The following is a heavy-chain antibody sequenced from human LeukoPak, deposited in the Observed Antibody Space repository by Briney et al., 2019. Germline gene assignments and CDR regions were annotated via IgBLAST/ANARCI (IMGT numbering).Heavy chain of an antibody. Sequence: PGRSLRLSCAASGFTFNSYAIHWVRQAPGKGLEWVAFISNDGTYTYYADFVKGRFTISRDNSKNTVFLQMNSLTTEDTAVYYCARSLRDPLFYCSGENCHSFDYWGQGTLVTVSS. CDR1: GFTFNSYA. J-gene: IGHJ4*02. D-gene: IGHD2-15*01. CDR3: ARSLRDPLFYCSGENCHSFDY. CDR2: ISNDGTYT. V-gene: IGHV3-30*04.